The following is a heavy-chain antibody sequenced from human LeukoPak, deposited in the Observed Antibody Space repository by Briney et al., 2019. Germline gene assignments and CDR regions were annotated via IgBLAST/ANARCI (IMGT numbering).Heavy chain of an antibody. J-gene: IGHJ4*02. CDR3: AKDFCSGGSCYSLNY. V-gene: IGHV4-59*12. Sequence: SETLSLTCTVSGGSISNYYWNWIRQPPGKGLEWIGYIYYTGSTNYNPSLESRVTISVDTSKNEFSLKVTSVTAADTAVYYCAKDFCSGGSCYSLNYWGQGTLVTVSS. CDR1: GGSISNYY. D-gene: IGHD2-15*01. CDR2: IYYTGST.